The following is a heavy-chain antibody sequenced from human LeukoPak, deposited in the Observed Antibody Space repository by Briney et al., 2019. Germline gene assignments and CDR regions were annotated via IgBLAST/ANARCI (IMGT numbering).Heavy chain of an antibody. Sequence: SETLSLTCTVSGYSISSGYYWGWIRQPPGKGLEWIGSIYHSGSTYYNPSLKSRVTISVDTSKNQFSLKLSSVTAADTAVYYCARDGHYAYCGGDCYFDYWGQGTLVTVPS. CDR2: IYHSGST. CDR1: GYSISSGYY. CDR3: ARDGHYAYCGGDCYFDY. J-gene: IGHJ4*02. V-gene: IGHV4-38-2*02. D-gene: IGHD2-21*02.